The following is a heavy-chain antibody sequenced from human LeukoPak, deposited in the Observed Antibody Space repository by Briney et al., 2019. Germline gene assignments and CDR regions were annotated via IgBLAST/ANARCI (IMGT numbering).Heavy chain of an antibody. D-gene: IGHD3-10*01. Sequence: SETLSLTCTVSGGSISSYYWSWIRQPAGKGLEWIGRIYTSGSTNYNPSLKSRVTMSVDTSKNQFSLELSSVTAADTAVYYCARVYNIPFSSGIYAFDIWGQGTMVTVSS. CDR2: IYTSGST. J-gene: IGHJ3*02. CDR3: ARVYNIPFSSGIYAFDI. V-gene: IGHV4-4*07. CDR1: GGSISSYY.